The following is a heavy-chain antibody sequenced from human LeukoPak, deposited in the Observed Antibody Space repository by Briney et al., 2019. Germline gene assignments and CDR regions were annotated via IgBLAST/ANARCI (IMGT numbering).Heavy chain of an antibody. CDR3: ARSTGYDFWSGYFYMDV. D-gene: IGHD3-3*01. CDR1: GGSISSGGYY. J-gene: IGHJ6*03. Sequence: SETLSLTCTVSGGSISSGGYYWSWIRQPPGKGLEWIGYIYHSGSTYYNPSLKSRVTISVDRSKNQFSLKLSSVTAADTAVYYCARSTGYDFWSGYFYMDVWGKGTTVTVSS. CDR2: IYHSGST. V-gene: IGHV4-30-2*01.